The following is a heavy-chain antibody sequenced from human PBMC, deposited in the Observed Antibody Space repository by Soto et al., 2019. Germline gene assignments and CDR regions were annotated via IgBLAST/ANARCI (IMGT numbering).Heavy chain of an antibody. D-gene: IGHD2-15*01. Sequence: DVQLVESGGGLVQPGRSLRLSCAASGFTFDDYAMHWVRRVPGKGLEWVSSISWNSNIIGYADSVKGRFTISRDNAKNSLYLQMNSLRPEDTALYYCAKGGPDGFCSGGRCYFDYWGQVTLVTVSS. J-gene: IGHJ4*02. CDR3: AKGGPDGFCSGGRCYFDY. V-gene: IGHV3-9*01. CDR1: GFTFDDYA. CDR2: ISWNSNII.